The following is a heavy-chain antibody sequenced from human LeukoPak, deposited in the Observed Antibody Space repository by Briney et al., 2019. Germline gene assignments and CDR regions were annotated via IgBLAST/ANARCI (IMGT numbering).Heavy chain of an antibody. CDR2: IYHSGSA. CDR1: GGSISSGGYS. J-gene: IGHJ6*02. Sequence: SETLSLTCAVSGGSISSGGYSWSWIRQPPGKGLEWIGYIYHSGSAYYNPSLKSRVTISVDRSKNQFSLKLSSVTGADTAVYYCARFGVDYDMDVWGRGTTATVTS. CDR3: ARFGVDYDMDV. D-gene: IGHD3-16*01. V-gene: IGHV4-30-2*02.